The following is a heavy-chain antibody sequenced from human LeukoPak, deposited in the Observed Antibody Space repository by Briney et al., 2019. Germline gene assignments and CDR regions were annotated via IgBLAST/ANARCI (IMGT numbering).Heavy chain of an antibody. J-gene: IGHJ6*02. D-gene: IGHD3-22*01. CDR2: IIPIFGTA. CDR3: ARDSGVVVIREYYYYGMDV. Sequence: SVKVSCKASGGTFSSYAISWVRQAPGQGLEWMGGIIPIFGTANYAQKFQGRVTITADESTSTAYMELSSLRSEDTAVYYCARDSGVVVIREYYYYGMDVWGQGTTVTVSS. CDR1: GGTFSSYA. V-gene: IGHV1-69*13.